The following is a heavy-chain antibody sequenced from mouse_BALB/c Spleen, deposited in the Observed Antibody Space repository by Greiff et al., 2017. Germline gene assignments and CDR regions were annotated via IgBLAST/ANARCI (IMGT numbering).Heavy chain of an antibody. Sequence: VQLQQSGAELVKPGASVKLSCTASGFNIKDTYMPWVKQRPEQGLEWIGRIDPANGNTKYDPKFQGKATITADTSSNTAYRQLSSLTSEDTAVYYCAREDSDGFAYWGQGTLVTVSA. CDR3: AREDSDGFAY. CDR1: GFNIKDTY. J-gene: IGHJ3*01. CDR2: IDPANGNT. V-gene: IGHV14-3*02.